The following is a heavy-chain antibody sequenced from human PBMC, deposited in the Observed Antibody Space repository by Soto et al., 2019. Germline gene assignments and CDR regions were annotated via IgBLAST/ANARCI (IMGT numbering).Heavy chain of an antibody. J-gene: IGHJ6*02. Sequence: SQTLSLTCAISGDSVSSNSAAWNWIRQSPSRGLEWLGRTYYRSKWYNDYALSVKSRITINPDTSKNQFSLQLNSVTPEDTAVYYCARGHCSSTSCYYYYGMDVWGQGTTVTVSS. D-gene: IGHD2-2*01. CDR2: TYYRSKWYN. CDR3: ARGHCSSTSCYYYYGMDV. CDR1: GDSVSSNSAA. V-gene: IGHV6-1*01.